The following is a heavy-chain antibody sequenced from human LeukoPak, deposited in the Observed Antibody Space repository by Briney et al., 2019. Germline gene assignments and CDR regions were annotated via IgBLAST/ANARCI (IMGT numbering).Heavy chain of an antibody. CDR3: ASGFGVVSPFDP. D-gene: IGHD3-3*01. CDR2: INYSGST. Sequence: SETLSLTCTVSGGSVSSTTYFWSWIRQPPGKGLEWIASINYSGSTYYNPSLKSRVTISVDTSKNQFSLKLSSVTAADTAVYYCASGFGVVSPFDPWGQGTLVTVSS. CDR1: GGSVSSTTYF. V-gene: IGHV4-39*01. J-gene: IGHJ5*02.